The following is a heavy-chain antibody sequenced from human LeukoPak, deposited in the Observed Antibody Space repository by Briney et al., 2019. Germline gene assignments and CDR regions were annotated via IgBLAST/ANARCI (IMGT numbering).Heavy chain of an antibody. CDR2: ISGSGDTT. Sequence: GGSLRLSCAASGLTPSRCGMSWVRQAPGKGLEWVSAISGSGDTTYYADSVKGRLTISRDNSKNTLYLQMNSLRAEDTAVYYCAKDTGIHPHYYDSSGLDYWGQGTLVTVSS. D-gene: IGHD3-22*01. CDR3: AKDTGIHPHYYDSSGLDY. J-gene: IGHJ4*02. V-gene: IGHV3-23*01. CDR1: GLTPSRCG.